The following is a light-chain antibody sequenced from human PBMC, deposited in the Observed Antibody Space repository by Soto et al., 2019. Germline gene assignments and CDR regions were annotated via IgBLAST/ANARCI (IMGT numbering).Light chain of an antibody. Sequence: EKVLTQSPATLSVSPGERATLSCRASQNVNSNVVWYQQKPGQAPRLLIYGASTRATCIPPRFSGSASGPEFTPTISSLQSEDFAVYYCKQCEDWSISFGGGTTVEIK. CDR1: QNVNSN. J-gene: IGKJ4*01. CDR2: GAS. V-gene: IGKV3-15*01. CDR3: KQCEDWSIS.